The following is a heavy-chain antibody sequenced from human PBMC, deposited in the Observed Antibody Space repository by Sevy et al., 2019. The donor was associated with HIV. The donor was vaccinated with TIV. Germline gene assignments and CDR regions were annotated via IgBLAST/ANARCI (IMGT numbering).Heavy chain of an antibody. Sequence: GGSLRLSCAASGFTFSSYAMSWVRQAPGKGLEWVSAISGSGGSTYSADSVKGRFTISRDNSKNTLYLQMNSLRAEDTAVYYCAKDPPSSGWYGMRFYYYYGMDVWGQGTTVTVSS. CDR2: ISGSGGST. D-gene: IGHD6-19*01. J-gene: IGHJ6*02. V-gene: IGHV3-23*01. CDR1: GFTFSSYA. CDR3: AKDPPSSGWYGMRFYYYYGMDV.